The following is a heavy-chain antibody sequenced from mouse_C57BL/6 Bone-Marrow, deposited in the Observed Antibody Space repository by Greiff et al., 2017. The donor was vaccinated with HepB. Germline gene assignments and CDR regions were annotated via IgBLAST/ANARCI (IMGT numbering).Heavy chain of an antibody. V-gene: IGHV1-69*01. CDR2: IDPSDSYT. CDR1: GYTFTSYW. J-gene: IGHJ3*01. CDR3: AREGLLPWFAC. D-gene: IGHD3-1*01. Sequence: QVQLQQPGAELVMPGASVKLSCKASGYTFTSYWMHWVKQRPGQGLEWIGEIDPSDSYTNYNQKFKGKSTLTVDKSSSTAYMQLSSLTSEDSAVYYCAREGLLPWFACWGQGTLVTVSA.